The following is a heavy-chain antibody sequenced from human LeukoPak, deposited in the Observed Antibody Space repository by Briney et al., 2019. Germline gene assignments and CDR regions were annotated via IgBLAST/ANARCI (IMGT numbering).Heavy chain of an antibody. J-gene: IGHJ4*02. CDR1: GFTVSSNY. V-gene: IGHV3-53*01. CDR2: IYSGGST. Sequence: GGSLRLSCAASGFTVSSNYMSWVRQAPGKGLEWVSVIYSGGSTYYADSVKGRFTISRDNSKNTLYLQMNSLRAEDTAVYYCAREIYYYGSGSCDYWGQGTLVTVSS. CDR3: AREIYYYGSGSCDY. D-gene: IGHD3-10*01.